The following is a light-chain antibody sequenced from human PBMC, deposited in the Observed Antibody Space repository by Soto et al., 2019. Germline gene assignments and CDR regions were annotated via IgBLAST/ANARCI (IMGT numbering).Light chain of an antibody. V-gene: IGLV2-14*01. CDR2: EVT. J-gene: IGLJ1*01. CDR1: SSDFGTYNS. Sequence: QSALTQPASVSGSPGQSITISCTGTSSDFGTYNSVSWYQQHPGKAPKLMIYEVTHRPSGISHRFSGSKSGNTASLTISGLQAEDEAAYYCTSFATSNTYVFGTGTKVTVL. CDR3: TSFATSNTYV.